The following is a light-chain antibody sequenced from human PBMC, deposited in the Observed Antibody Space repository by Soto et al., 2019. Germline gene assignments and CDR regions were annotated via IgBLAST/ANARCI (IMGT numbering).Light chain of an antibody. CDR1: ENISYY. CDR3: QNYNRAPWT. J-gene: IGKJ1*01. CDR2: RAS. V-gene: IGKV1-27*01. Sequence: DIQMTQSPSSLSASVGDRVTINCRASENISYYLARNQQKPWKVPKLLIYRASTMQSGVPSRFSGSGSGTDFTLTISSLQTEDVATYYCQNYNRAPWTFGQGTKVESK.